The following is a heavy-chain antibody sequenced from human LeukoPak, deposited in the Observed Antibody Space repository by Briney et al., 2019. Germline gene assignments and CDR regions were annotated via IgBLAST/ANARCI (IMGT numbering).Heavy chain of an antibody. V-gene: IGHV4-59*01. D-gene: IGHD6-6*01. J-gene: IGHJ4*02. CDR3: AREGSSSSNFDY. CDR1: GGSISSYY. CDR2: IYYSGST. Sequence: SETLSLTCTVSGGSISSYYWSWIRQPPGKGLEWIGYIYYSGSTNYNPSLKSRVTISVDTPKNQFSLKLSSVTAADTAVYYCAREGSSSSNFDYWGQGTLVTVSS.